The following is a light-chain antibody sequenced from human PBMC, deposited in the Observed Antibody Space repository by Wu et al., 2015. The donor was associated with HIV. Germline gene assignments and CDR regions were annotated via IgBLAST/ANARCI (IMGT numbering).Light chain of an antibody. V-gene: IGKV1-5*03. Sequence: DIQMTQSPSTLSASVGDRVTITCRASQSITSWLAWYQQKAGKAPNLLIYKASSLQTAVPSRFSGSGSGTEFTLTISSLLSEDFAVYYCQHYDSWRLTFGQGTKVELK. CDR1: QSITSW. J-gene: IGKJ1*01. CDR3: QHYDSWRLT. CDR2: KAS.